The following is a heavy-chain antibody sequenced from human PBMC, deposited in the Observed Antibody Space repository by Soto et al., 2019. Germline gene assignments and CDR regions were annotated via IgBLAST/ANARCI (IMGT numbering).Heavy chain of an antibody. J-gene: IGHJ4*02. CDR2: IYYTGST. D-gene: IGHD3-16*01. V-gene: IGHV4-59*01. CDR1: GGSISSDY. CDR3: ARGGTSGDYFDY. Sequence: SETLSLTCTVSGGSISSDYWTWIRQSPGKGLEWIGYIYYTGSTKYSPSLKSRVTISLGTSRNQFSLNLSSVTAADTAVYFCARGGTSGDYFDYWGQGTLVT.